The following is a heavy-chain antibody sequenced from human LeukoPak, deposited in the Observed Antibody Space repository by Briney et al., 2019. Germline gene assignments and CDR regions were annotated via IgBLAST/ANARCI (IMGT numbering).Heavy chain of an antibody. CDR1: GFTFSSYA. J-gene: IGHJ4*02. CDR2: ISGSGGST. D-gene: IGHD2-21*02. CDR3: AKVGIIVVVTAIQGYFDY. V-gene: IGHV3-23*01. Sequence: PGVSLRLSCAASGFTFSSYAMSWVRQAPGKGLEWVSAISGSGGSTYYADSVKGRFTISRDNSKNTLYLQMNSLRAEDTAVYYCAKVGIIVVVTAIQGYFDYWGQGTLVTVSS.